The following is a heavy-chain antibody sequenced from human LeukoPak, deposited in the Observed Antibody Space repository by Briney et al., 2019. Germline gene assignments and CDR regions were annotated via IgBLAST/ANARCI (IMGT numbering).Heavy chain of an antibody. CDR3: ACEDSVDTAMVPGDDAFDI. J-gene: IGHJ3*02. V-gene: IGHV7-4-1*02. CDR1: GYSFTNYA. D-gene: IGHD5-18*01. Sequence: ASVKVSCKASGYSFTNYAMNWVRQAPGQGLEWMGWINTNTGNPTYAQGFTGRFVFSLDTSVSTAYLQISSLKAEDTAVYYCACEDSVDTAMVPGDDAFDIWGQGTMVTVSS. CDR2: INTNTGNP.